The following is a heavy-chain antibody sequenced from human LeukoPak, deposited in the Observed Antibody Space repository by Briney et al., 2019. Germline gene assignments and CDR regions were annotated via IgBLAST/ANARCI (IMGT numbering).Heavy chain of an antibody. CDR1: GYTFTGYY. CDR2: ISAYNGNT. J-gene: IGHJ6*02. D-gene: IGHD3-10*01. V-gene: IGHV1-18*04. Sequence: ASVKVSCKASGYTFTGYYMHWVRQAPGQGLEWMGWISAYNGNTNYAQKLQGRVTMTTDTSTSTAYMELRSLRSDDTAVYYCARAALWFGEPYYYYGMDVWGQGTTVTVSS. CDR3: ARAALWFGEPYYYYGMDV.